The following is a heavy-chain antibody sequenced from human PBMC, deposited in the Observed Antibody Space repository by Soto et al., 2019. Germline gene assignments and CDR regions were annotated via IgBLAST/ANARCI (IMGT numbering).Heavy chain of an antibody. CDR1: GFTFSSYG. CDR3: AKEGNYDFWMEREYYFDY. Sequence: GGSLRLSCAASGFTFSSYGMHWVRQAPGKGLEWVAVISYDGSNKYYADSVKGRFTISRDNSKNTLYLQMNSLRAEDTAVYYCAKEGNYDFWMEREYYFDYWGQGTLVTVSS. J-gene: IGHJ4*02. V-gene: IGHV3-30*18. CDR2: ISYDGSNK. D-gene: IGHD3-3*01.